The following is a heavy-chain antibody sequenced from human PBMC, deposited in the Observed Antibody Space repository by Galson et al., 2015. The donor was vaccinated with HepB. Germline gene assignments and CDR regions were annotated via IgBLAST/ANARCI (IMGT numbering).Heavy chain of an antibody. D-gene: IGHD6-6*01. Sequence: LSLTCTVSGGSISSYYWSWIRQPPGKGLEGIGYIYYSGSTNYNPSLKSRVTISVDTSKNQFSLKLSSVTAADTAVYYCARGGSSSSQSWFDPWGQGTLVTVSS. CDR1: GGSISSYY. J-gene: IGHJ5*02. CDR3: ARGGSSSSQSWFDP. CDR2: IYYSGST. V-gene: IGHV4-59*01.